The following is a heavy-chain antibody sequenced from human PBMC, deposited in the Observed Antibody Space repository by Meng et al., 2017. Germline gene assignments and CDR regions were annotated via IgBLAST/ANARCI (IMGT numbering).Heavy chain of an antibody. CDR3: AIMSLVVGATYDGYYYYYGMDV. Sequence: SETLSLTCAVYGGSFSGYYWSWIRQPPGKGLEWIGEINHSGSTNYNPSLKSRVTISVGTSKNQFSLKLSSVTAADTAVYYCAIMSLVVGATYDGYYYYYGMDVWGQGTTVTVSS. J-gene: IGHJ6*02. CDR1: GGSFSGYY. V-gene: IGHV4-34*01. D-gene: IGHD1-26*01. CDR2: INHSGST.